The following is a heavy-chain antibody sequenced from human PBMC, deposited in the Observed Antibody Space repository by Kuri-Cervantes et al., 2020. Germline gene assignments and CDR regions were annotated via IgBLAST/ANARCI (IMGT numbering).Heavy chain of an antibody. J-gene: IGHJ6*02. CDR2: IYPGNSHT. V-gene: IGHV5-51*01. CDR3: ARLGYYGSGSMDV. D-gene: IGHD3-10*01. Sequence: GGSLKISCQGSGYSFTSYWIGWVRQMPGKGLEWMGIIYPGNSHTRYGPSLQGQVTISADKSISTAYLQWSSLKASDTAIYYCARLGYYGSGSMDVWGQGTPVTVSS. CDR1: GYSFTSYW.